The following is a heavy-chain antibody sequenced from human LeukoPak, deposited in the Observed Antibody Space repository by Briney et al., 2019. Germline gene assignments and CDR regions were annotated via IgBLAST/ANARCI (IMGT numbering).Heavy chain of an antibody. Sequence: ASVKVSCKASGYTFTGYYMHWVRQAPGQGLEWMGRINPNSGGTNYAQKFQGRVTMTRDTSISTAYLDLSALKSDDTAVYYCASRAASVTLGYWGQGTLVTVSS. J-gene: IGHJ4*02. D-gene: IGHD2-15*01. V-gene: IGHV1-2*06. CDR2: INPNSGGT. CDR3: ASRAASVTLGY. CDR1: GYTFTGYY.